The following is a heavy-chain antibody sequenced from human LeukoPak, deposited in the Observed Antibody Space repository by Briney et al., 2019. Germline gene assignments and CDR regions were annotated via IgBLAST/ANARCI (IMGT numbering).Heavy chain of an antibody. D-gene: IGHD3-3*01. J-gene: IGHJ6*04. CDR2: IYYSGST. CDR1: GGSISSYY. CDR3: ARVAGDFWSGLDV. V-gene: IGHV4-59*01. Sequence: SETLSLTCTVSGGSISSYYWGWIRQPPGKGLEWIGSIYYSGSTNYNPSLKSRVTISVDTSKNQFSLKLSSVTAADTAVYYCARVAGDFWSGLDVWGKGTTVTVSS.